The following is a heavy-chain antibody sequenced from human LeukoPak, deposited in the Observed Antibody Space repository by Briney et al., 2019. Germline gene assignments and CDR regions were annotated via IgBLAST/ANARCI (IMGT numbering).Heavy chain of an antibody. V-gene: IGHV3-23*01. CDR2: IRGSGGGT. D-gene: IGHD2-21*02. CDR1: GFTFSNYG. Sequence: GGSLRLSCAASGFTFSNYGMSWVRQAPGKGLEWVSVIRGSGGGTYYADSVKGRFTISRDNSKNTVYLQMNSLRAEDTAVYHCVKARMPHCGTDCLESWGQGTLLTVSS. CDR3: VKARMPHCGTDCLES. J-gene: IGHJ4*02.